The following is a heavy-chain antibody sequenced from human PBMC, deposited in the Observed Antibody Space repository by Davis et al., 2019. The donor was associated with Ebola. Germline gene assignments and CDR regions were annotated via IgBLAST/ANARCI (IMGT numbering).Heavy chain of an antibody. V-gene: IGHV3-7*01. Sequence: GGSLRLSCTASGFTSSSYWMSWVRQAPGKGLEWVANIKQDGSEKYYVDSVKGRFTISRDNAKNSLYLQMNSLRAEDTAVYYCARDGSYSSSSGDYWGQGTLVTVSS. CDR3: ARDGSYSSSSGDY. D-gene: IGHD6-6*01. CDR2: IKQDGSEK. J-gene: IGHJ4*02. CDR1: GFTSSSYW.